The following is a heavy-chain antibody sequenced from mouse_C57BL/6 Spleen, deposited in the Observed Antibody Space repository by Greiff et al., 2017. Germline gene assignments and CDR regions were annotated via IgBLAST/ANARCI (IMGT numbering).Heavy chain of an antibody. CDR3: ARTLYGSSYDYAMDY. CDR2: IYPGSGNT. V-gene: IGHV1-66*01. CDR1: GYSFTSYY. D-gene: IGHD1-1*01. Sequence: QVQLQQSGPELVKPGASVKISCKASGYSFTSYYIHWVKQRPGQGLEWIGWIYPGSGNTKYNEKFKGKATLTADTSSSTAYMQLSSLTSEDSAVYYCARTLYGSSYDYAMDYWGQGTSVTVSS. J-gene: IGHJ4*01.